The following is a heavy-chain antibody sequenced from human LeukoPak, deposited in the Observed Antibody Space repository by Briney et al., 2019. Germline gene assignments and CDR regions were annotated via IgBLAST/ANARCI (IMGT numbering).Heavy chain of an antibody. D-gene: IGHD6-19*01. CDR2: IYTSGST. J-gene: IGHJ3*02. CDR3: ARGRDRYIAVAEALHDAFDI. CDR1: GGSISSGSYY. Sequence: PSETLSLTCTVSGGSISSGSYYWSWIRQPAGKGLEWIGRIYTSGSTNYNPSLKSRVTISVDTPKNQFSLQLNSVTPEDTAVYYCARGRDRYIAVAEALHDAFDIWGQGTMVTVSS. V-gene: IGHV4-61*02.